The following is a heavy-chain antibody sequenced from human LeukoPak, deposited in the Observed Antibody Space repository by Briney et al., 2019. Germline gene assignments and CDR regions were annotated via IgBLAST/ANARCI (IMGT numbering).Heavy chain of an antibody. Sequence: GGSLRLSCAASGFPFTAYYMTWIRQAPGKSLEWVSYISSTGSTIFYADAVKGRFTISRDNAKNTLYLHLDSLRDEDSAVYYCATWGVYYGAGSHHHPFDYWGQGTLVTVSS. CDR1: GFPFTAYY. V-gene: IGHV3-11*01. D-gene: IGHD3-10*01. J-gene: IGHJ4*02. CDR3: ATWGVYYGAGSHHHPFDY. CDR2: ISSTGSTI.